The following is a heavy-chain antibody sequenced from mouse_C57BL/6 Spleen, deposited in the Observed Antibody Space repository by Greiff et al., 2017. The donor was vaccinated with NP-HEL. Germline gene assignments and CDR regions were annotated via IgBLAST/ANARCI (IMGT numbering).Heavy chain of an antibody. V-gene: IGHV5-16*01. J-gene: IGHJ1*03. CDR2: INYDGSST. D-gene: IGHD1-1*01. CDR3: ARENYGSSYGWYCDV. CDR1: GFTFSDYY. Sequence: DVHLVESEGGLVQPGSSMKLSCTASGFTFSDYYMAWVRQVPEKGLEWVANINYDGSSTYYLASLKSRFIISSDNAKNILYLQMSSLKSEDTATYYCARENYGSSYGWYCDVWGTGTTVTVSS.